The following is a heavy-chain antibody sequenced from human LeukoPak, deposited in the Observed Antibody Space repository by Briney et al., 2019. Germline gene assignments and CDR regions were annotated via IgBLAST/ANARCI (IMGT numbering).Heavy chain of an antibody. V-gene: IGHV3-21*01. J-gene: IGHJ5*02. CDR1: GFTFSSYS. CDR2: ISSSSSYI. D-gene: IGHD3-3*01. CDR3: AREDLDYDFWSGSISFGP. Sequence: GGSLRLSCAASGFTFSSYSMNWVRQAPGKGLEWVSSISSSSSYIYYADSVKGRFTISRDNAKNSLYLQMNSLRAEDTAVYYCAREDLDYDFWSGSISFGPWGQGTLVTVSS.